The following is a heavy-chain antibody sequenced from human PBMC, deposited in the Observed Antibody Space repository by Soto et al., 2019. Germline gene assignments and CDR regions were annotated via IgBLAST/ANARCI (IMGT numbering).Heavy chain of an antibody. V-gene: IGHV4-59*01. J-gene: IGHJ6*02. Sequence: SETLSLTCTVSGGSISSYYWSWIRQPPGKGLEWIGYIYYSGSTNYNPSLKSRVTISVDTSKNQFSLKLSSVTAADTAVYYCARDRVLGYCSSTSCYNGMDVWGQGTTVTVSS. CDR2: IYYSGST. D-gene: IGHD2-2*02. CDR1: GGSISSYY. CDR3: ARDRVLGYCSSTSCYNGMDV.